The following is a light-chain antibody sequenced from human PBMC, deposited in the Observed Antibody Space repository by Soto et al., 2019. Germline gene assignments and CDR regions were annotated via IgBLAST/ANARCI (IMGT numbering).Light chain of an antibody. V-gene: IGKV3D-20*02. CDR3: QQRNSWPPTFT. J-gene: IGKJ5*01. Sequence: EIVLTQSPGTLSLSPGERATLSCRASQSVSSSYLAWYQQKPGQAPRLLIYGASSRATGIPDRFSGSGSGTDFTLTISRLEPEDFAVYYCQQRNSWPPTFTFGQGTRLE. CDR1: QSVSSSY. CDR2: GAS.